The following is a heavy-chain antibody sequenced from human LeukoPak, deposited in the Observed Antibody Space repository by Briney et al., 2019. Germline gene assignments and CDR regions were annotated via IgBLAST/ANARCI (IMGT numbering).Heavy chain of an antibody. J-gene: IGHJ3*02. V-gene: IGHV5-51*01. Sequence: GESLKISCQGSEYTFTTYWIAWVRQMPGKGLEWMGIIYPGDSDTRYSPSFQGQVTISADKSISTAYVQWSSLKASDTAIYYCATINSTLSPVSDTFDIWGQGTMVTVSS. CDR2: IYPGDSDT. CDR1: EYTFTTYW. D-gene: IGHD2/OR15-2a*01. CDR3: ATINSTLSPVSDTFDI.